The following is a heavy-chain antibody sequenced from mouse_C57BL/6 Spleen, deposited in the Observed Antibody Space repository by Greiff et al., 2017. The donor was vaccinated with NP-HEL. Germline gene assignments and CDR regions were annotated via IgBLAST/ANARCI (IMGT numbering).Heavy chain of an antibody. CDR2: INPNNGGT. V-gene: IGHV1-18*01. CDR1: GYTFTDYN. D-gene: IGHD2-5*01. J-gene: IGHJ3*01. CDR3: ARAAYYSNYVGAY. Sequence: EVQLQQSGPELVKPGASVKIPCKASGYTFTDYNMDWVKQSHGTSLEWIGDINPNNGGTIYNQKFKGKATLTVDKSSSTAYMELRSLTSEDTAVYDWARAAYYSNYVGAYWGQGTLVTVSA.